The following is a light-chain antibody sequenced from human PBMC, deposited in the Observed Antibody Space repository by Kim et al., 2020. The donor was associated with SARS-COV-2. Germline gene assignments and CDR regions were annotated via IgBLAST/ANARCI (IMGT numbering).Light chain of an antibody. V-gene: IGLV3-19*01. CDR2: ATS. Sequence: CGQPVSITGQGGSLRNYYANWYQHKPGQAPLLVISATSHRPSGIPDRFSGSSSGITASLTTTGTQAEDEAVYYCASRDSGPNHVLFGGGTQLTVL. CDR1: SLRNYY. CDR3: ASRDSGPNHVL. J-gene: IGLJ2*01.